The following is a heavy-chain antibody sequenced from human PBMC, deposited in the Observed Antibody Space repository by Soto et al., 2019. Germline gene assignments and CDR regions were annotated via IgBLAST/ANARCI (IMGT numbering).Heavy chain of an antibody. CDR3: ARWFDP. V-gene: IGHV4-30-2*01. CDR2: ISHSGST. J-gene: IGHJ5*02. Sequence: PSETLSLTCAVSGGSISSGGYSWSWIRQPPGKGLEWIGYISHSGSTYYNPSLKSRVTISVDRSKNQFSLKLSSVTAADTAVYYCARWFDPWGQGTLVPVSS. CDR1: GGSISSGGYS.